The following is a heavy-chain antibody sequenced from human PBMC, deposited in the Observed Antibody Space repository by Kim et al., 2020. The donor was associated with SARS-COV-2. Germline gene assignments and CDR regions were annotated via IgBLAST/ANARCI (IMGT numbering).Heavy chain of an antibody. CDR3: AKRYYGTSGWFDY. D-gene: IGHD3-22*01. Sequence: YYAGSGKGRVTMPRDNSKNTLYLQMNSLRAEDTAVYYCAKRYYGTSGWFDYWGQGTLVTVSS. J-gene: IGHJ4*02. V-gene: IGHV3-23*01.